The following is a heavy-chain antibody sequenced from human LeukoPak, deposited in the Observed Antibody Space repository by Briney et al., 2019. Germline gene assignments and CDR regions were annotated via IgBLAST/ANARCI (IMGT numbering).Heavy chain of an antibody. Sequence: GGSLRLSCAASGFTVSSNFMSWARQAPGKGLEWVSVIKSGGTTYYADSVRGRFTISRDNSKNTLYLQMNSLRAEDTAVYYCASQDRGYYYGMDVWGQGTTVTVSS. V-gene: IGHV3-66*04. D-gene: IGHD3-3*01. CDR1: GFTVSSNF. CDR3: ASQDRGYYYGMDV. CDR2: IKSGGTT. J-gene: IGHJ6*02.